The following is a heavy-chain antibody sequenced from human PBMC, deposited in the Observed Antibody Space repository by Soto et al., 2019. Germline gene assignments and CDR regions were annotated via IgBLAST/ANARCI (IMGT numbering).Heavy chain of an antibody. CDR3: TTDPITILIYYYMDV. Sequence: EVQLVESGGGLVKPGGSLRLSCAASGFTFSNAWMSWVRQAPGKGLEWVGRIKSKTDGGTTDYAAPVKGRFTISRDDSKNTLYLQMNSLKTEDTAVYYCTTDPITILIYYYMDVWGKGTTVTVSS. J-gene: IGHJ6*03. CDR1: GFTFSNAW. CDR2: IKSKTDGGTT. V-gene: IGHV3-15*01. D-gene: IGHD3-3*01.